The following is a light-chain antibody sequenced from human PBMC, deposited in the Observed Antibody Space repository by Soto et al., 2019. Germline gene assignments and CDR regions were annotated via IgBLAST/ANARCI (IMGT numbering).Light chain of an antibody. CDR3: QHLNSYPRALA. CDR1: QGIRSF. Sequence: DIQLTQSPSFLSASVGDRVTITCRASQGIRSFLAWYQQKAGQAPKLLIYAASTLESGVSLRFSGSGSGTDFTLTISSLQPEEVATYYCQHLNSYPRALAFGGGTKADIK. CDR2: AAS. V-gene: IGKV1-9*01. J-gene: IGKJ4*01.